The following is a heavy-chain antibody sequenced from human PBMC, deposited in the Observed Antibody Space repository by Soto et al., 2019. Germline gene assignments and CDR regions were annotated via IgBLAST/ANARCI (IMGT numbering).Heavy chain of an antibody. CDR1: GYTFTGYY. CDR3: ARSGSGVYDILTGSSADAFDI. D-gene: IGHD3-9*01. J-gene: IGHJ3*02. CDR2: INPNSGGT. Sequence: ASVKVSCKASGYTFTGYYMHWVRQAPGQGLEWMGWINPNSGGTNYAQKFQGWVTMTRDTSISTAYMELSRLSSDDTAVYYCARSGSGVYDILTGSSADAFDIWGQGTMVTVSS. V-gene: IGHV1-2*04.